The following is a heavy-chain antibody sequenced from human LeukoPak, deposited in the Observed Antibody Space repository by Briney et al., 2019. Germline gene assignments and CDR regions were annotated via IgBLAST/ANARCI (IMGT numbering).Heavy chain of an antibody. J-gene: IGHJ6*02. CDR1: GYTFTSYG. CDR3: ARAGYYDILTGWIYYYYGTDV. CDR2: ISAYNGNT. Sequence: ASVKVSCKASGYTFTSYGISWVRQAPGQGLEWMGWISAYNGNTNYAQKLQGRVTMTTDTSTSTAYMELRSLRSDDTAVYYCARAGYYDILTGWIYYYYGTDVWGQGTTVTVSS. V-gene: IGHV1-18*01. D-gene: IGHD3-9*01.